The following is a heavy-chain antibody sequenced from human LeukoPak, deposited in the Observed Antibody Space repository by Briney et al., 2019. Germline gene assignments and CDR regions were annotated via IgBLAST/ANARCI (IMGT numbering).Heavy chain of an antibody. J-gene: IGHJ5*02. CDR1: GYTFISYW. CDR2: IYPGDSDT. Sequence: GESLQISCKGSGYTFISYWIGWVRQLPGKGLELMGIIYPGDSDTRYSPSFQGQVTISADKSINTAYLQWSSLKASDTAIYYCVRRDITSRYVVWFDPWGQGTPVTVSS. CDR3: VRRDITSRYVVWFDP. D-gene: IGHD2-2*01. V-gene: IGHV5-51*01.